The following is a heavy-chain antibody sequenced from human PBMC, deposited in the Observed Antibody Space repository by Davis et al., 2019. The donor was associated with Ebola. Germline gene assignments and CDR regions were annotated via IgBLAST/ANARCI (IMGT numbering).Heavy chain of an antibody. CDR1: GFTFTAYA. CDR2: IGGSGGIT. CDR3: VRTTYGAPEY. D-gene: IGHD1-7*01. J-gene: IGHJ4*02. V-gene: IGHV3-23*01. Sequence: GESLKISCAASGFTFTAYAMSWVRQAPGKRLEWVSAIGGSGGITYYADSVKGRFTISRDNAKSTLYLQMNSLTAEDTAVYYCVRTTYGAPEYWGQGTLVTVSS.